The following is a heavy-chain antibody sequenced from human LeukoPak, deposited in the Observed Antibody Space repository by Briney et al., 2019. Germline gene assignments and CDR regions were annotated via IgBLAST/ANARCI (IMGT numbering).Heavy chain of an antibody. CDR2: ISGSGGIT. Sequence: PGGSLRLSCEASGLTFSSHGMSWVRQAPGKGLDWVSAISGSGGITYYADSVKGRFTISRDNAKNSLYLQMNSLRAEDTAVYYCARDDSYGDYPGFDYWGQGTLVTVSS. CDR1: GLTFSSHG. V-gene: IGHV3-23*01. CDR3: ARDDSYGDYPGFDY. D-gene: IGHD4-17*01. J-gene: IGHJ4*02.